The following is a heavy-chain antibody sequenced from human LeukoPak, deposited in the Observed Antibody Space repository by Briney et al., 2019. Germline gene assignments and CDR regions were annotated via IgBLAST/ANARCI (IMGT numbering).Heavy chain of an antibody. Sequence: GGSLRLSCAASGFTFNSYAMHWVRQAPGKGLEWVANIKQDGSEKYYVDSVKGRFTISRDNAKNSLYLQVNSLRAGDTAVYYCARGGSMVMAMDVWGKGTAVTISS. CDR3: ARGGSMVMAMDV. V-gene: IGHV3-7*01. J-gene: IGHJ6*03. CDR2: IKQDGSEK. CDR1: GFTFNSYA. D-gene: IGHD3-10*01.